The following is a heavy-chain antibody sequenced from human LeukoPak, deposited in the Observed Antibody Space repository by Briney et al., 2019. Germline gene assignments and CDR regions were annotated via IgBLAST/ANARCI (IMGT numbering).Heavy chain of an antibody. CDR3: ARALLWFGELLLYFDY. J-gene: IGHJ4*02. V-gene: IGHV4-39*01. Sequence: PSQTLSLTCTVSGGSISSGDYYWSWIRQPPGKGLEWIGSIYYSGSTYYNPSLKSRVTISVDTSKNQFSLKLSSVTAADTAVYYCARALLWFGELLLYFDYWGQGTLVTVSS. CDR1: GGSISSGDYY. D-gene: IGHD3-10*01. CDR2: IYYSGST.